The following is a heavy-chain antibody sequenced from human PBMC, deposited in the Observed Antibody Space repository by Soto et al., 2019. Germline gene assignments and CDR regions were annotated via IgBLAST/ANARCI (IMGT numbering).Heavy chain of an antibody. D-gene: IGHD6-19*01. V-gene: IGHV1-69*13. CDR2: IIPIFGTA. CDR1: GGTFSSYA. CDR3: ATSIAVAGIDDY. Sequence: SVKVSCKASGGTFSSYAISWVRQAPGQGLEWMGGIIPIFGTANYAQKFQGRVTITADESTSTAYMELSSLRSEDTAVYYCATSIAVAGIDDYWGQGTLVTVSS. J-gene: IGHJ4*02.